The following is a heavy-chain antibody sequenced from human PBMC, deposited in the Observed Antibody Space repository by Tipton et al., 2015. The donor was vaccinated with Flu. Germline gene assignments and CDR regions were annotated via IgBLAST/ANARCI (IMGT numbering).Heavy chain of an antibody. CDR3: TRDRDDYVWGSYALT. Sequence: RSLRLSCTASGFTFGDYAMSWVRQAPGKGLEWVGFIRSKAYGGTTEYAASVKGGFTISRDDSKSIAYLQMNSLKTEDTAVYYCTRDRDDYVWGSYALTWGQGTLVTVSS. CDR1: GFTFGDYA. D-gene: IGHD3-16*01. J-gene: IGHJ4*02. CDR2: IRSKAYGGTT. V-gene: IGHV3-49*04.